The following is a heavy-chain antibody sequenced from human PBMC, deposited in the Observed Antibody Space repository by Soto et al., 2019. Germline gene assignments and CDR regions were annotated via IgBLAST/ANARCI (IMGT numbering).Heavy chain of an antibody. Sequence: GGSLRLSCAASGLTFTSYNMNWVRQAPGKGLEWVSAISYGSGTTYYADSVKGRFTISRDNSKNTLYLQMNSLRAEDTAVYYCAKNPGYYYDSTGYHFDYWGQGTLVTVSS. CDR2: ISYGSGTT. J-gene: IGHJ4*02. V-gene: IGHV3-23*01. D-gene: IGHD3-22*01. CDR1: GLTFTSYN. CDR3: AKNPGYYYDSTGYHFDY.